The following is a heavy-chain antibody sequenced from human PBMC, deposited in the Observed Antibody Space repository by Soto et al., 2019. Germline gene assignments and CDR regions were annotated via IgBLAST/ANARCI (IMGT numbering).Heavy chain of an antibody. J-gene: IGHJ6*02. Sequence: QVQLVQSGAEVKKPGSSVKVSCKASGGTFSSYAISWMRQAPGQGLEWMGGIIPIFGTANYAPKFQGRARITAAEYTSIAYTELRSLRSGAPAVYYCSRHVPAAGYYYGMVVWGQGTTVTVS. V-gene: IGHV1-69*12. D-gene: IGHD2-2*01. CDR1: GGTFSSYA. CDR2: IIPIFGTA. CDR3: SRHVPAAGYYYGMVV.